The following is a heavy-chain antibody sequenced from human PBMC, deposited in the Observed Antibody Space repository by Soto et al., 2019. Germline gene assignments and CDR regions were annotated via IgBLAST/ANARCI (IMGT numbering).Heavy chain of an antibody. CDR3: AKDGWRSTSCYDG. D-gene: IGHD2-2*01. Sequence: GGSLRLSCAASGFSFSYYAMSWVRQAPGKGLEWVSAISGSGDNTYSADSVKGRFTISRDNSKNMLYLQMNGLRAEDTAVYFCAKDGWRSTSCYDGWGRGTLVTVSS. CDR1: GFSFSYYA. V-gene: IGHV3-23*01. CDR2: ISGSGDNT. J-gene: IGHJ4*02.